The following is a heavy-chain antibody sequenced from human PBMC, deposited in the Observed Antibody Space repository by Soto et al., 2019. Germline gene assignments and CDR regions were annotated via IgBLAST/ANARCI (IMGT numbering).Heavy chain of an antibody. CDR3: ATDAANYYYYGMDV. V-gene: IGHV3-48*03. CDR1: GFTFSSYE. CDR2: ISSSGSTI. Sequence: PGGSLRLSCAASGFTFSSYEMNWVRQAPGKGLEWVSYISSSGSTIYYADSVKGRFTISRDNAKNSLYLQMNSLRAEDTAVYYCATDAANYYYYGMDVWGQGTTVTVSS. J-gene: IGHJ6*02. D-gene: IGHD6-25*01.